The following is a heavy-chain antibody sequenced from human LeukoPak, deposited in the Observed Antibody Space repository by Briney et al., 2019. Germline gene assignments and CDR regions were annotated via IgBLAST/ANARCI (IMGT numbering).Heavy chain of an antibody. CDR3: ARDFSPGQRFYFDY. V-gene: IGHV3-48*02. CDR2: ISYGSGTI. D-gene: IGHD6-25*01. J-gene: IGHJ4*02. Sequence: GGSLRLSCAASGFIFSSKSMNWVRQAPGKGLEWVSYISYGSGTIYYADSVKGRFTISRDNAKNSLYLQMNSLRDEDTAVYYCARDFSPGQRFYFDYWGQGTLVTVSS. CDR1: GFIFSSKS.